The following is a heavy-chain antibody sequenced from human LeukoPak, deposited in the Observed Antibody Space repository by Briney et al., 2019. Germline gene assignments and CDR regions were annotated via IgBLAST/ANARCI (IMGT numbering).Heavy chain of an antibody. CDR1: GFTFSSYS. Sequence: RGSLRLSCAASGFTFSSYSMNWVRQAPGKGLEWVSSISSSSSYIYYADSVKGRFTISRDNAKNSLYLQMNSLRAEDTAVYYCARSHLSYGYSYGYGPMRLPNFDYWGQGTLVTVSS. J-gene: IGHJ4*02. CDR3: ARSHLSYGYSYGYGPMRLPNFDY. CDR2: ISSSSSYI. V-gene: IGHV3-21*01. D-gene: IGHD5-18*01.